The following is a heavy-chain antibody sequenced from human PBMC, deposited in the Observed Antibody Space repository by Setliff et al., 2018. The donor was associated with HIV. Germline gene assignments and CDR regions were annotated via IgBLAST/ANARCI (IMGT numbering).Heavy chain of an antibody. CDR3: TRELNGHTSSHYYFGLDV. D-gene: IGHD6-6*01. CDR2: IWYDGSNK. Sequence: GGSLRLSCAASGFTFSSYGMHWVRQAPGKGLEWVAVIWYDGSNKYYADSVKGRFTISRENAKNSLYLQMNNVRAGDTAVYYCTRELNGHTSSHYYFGLDVWGQGTTVTVSS. J-gene: IGHJ6*02. CDR1: GFTFSSYG. V-gene: IGHV3-33*08.